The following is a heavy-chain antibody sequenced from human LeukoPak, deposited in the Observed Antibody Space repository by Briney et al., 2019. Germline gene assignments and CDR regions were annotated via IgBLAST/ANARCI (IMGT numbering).Heavy chain of an antibody. Sequence: PSETLSLICAVYGESFSGYYWSWIRQPPGKGLEWIGEINHSGSTNYNQSLTSRVTISVDTSKNQFSLKLSSVTAADTAVYYCARVSGGGAFDIWGQGTMVTVSS. CDR3: ARVSGGGAFDI. CDR1: GESFSGYY. CDR2: INHSGST. J-gene: IGHJ3*02. V-gene: IGHV4-34*01. D-gene: IGHD3-10*01.